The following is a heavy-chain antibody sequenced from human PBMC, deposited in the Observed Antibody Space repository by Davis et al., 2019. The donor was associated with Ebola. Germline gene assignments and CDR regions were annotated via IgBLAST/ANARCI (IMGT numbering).Heavy chain of an antibody. CDR3: AKEGGRWGFPN. V-gene: IGHV3-23*01. J-gene: IGHJ4*02. D-gene: IGHD2-21*01. CDR2: ISGWGGTT. Sequence: GGSLRLSCSASGFRFDSYVMNWVRQAPGKGLEWISAISGWGGTTYYADSVNGRFTISRDNSKNQVYRQMNSLRVGDTAVYFCAKEGGRWGFPNWGQGALVTVSS. CDR1: GFRFDSYV.